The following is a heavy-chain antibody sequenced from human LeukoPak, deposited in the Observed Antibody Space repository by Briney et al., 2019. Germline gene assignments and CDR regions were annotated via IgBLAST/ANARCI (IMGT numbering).Heavy chain of an antibody. J-gene: IGHJ5*02. V-gene: IGHV1-2*02. CDR3: ARVPPGAAAGPYEYWFDP. CDR1: GYTFTGYY. CDR2: INPNSGGT. Sequence: ASVKVSCKASGYTFTGYYMHWVRQAPGQGLEWMGWINPNSGGTNYAQKLQGRVTMTTDTSTSTAYMELRSLRSDDTAVCYCARVPPGAAAGPYEYWFDPWGQGTLVTVSS. D-gene: IGHD6-13*01.